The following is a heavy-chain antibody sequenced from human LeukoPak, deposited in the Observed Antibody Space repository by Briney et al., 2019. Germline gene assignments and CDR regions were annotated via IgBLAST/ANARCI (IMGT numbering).Heavy chain of an antibody. CDR2: IYYSGST. Sequence: SETLSLTCTVSRGSLSSGDYYWSWIRQPPGKGLEWIGYIYYSGSTYYNPSLKSRVTISVDTSKNQFSLKLSSVTAADTAVYYCARYYYDSTGGYYYYGMDVWGQGTTVTVSS. D-gene: IGHD3-22*01. V-gene: IGHV4-30-4*01. CDR3: ARYYYDSTGGYYYYGMDV. J-gene: IGHJ6*02. CDR1: RGSLSSGDYY.